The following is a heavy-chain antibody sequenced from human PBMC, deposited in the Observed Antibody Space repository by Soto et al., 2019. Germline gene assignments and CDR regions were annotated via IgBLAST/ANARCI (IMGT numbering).Heavy chain of an antibody. CDR2: IYYSGST. V-gene: IGHV4-59*01. Sequence: SETLSLTCTFSCGSISSYYLSLIRQPPGKGLEWIGYIYYSGSTNYNPSLKSRVTISVDTSKNQFSLKLSSVTAADTAVYYCARELTDAFDIWGQGTMVTVSS. CDR1: CGSISSYY. CDR3: ARELTDAFDI. J-gene: IGHJ3*02.